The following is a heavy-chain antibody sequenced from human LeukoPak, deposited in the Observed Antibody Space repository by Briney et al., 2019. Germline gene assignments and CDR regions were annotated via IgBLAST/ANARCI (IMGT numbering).Heavy chain of an antibody. CDR2: INHSGST. CDR1: GGSLSGYY. V-gene: IGHV4-34*01. Sequence: SETLSLTCAVYGGSLSGYYWSWIRQPPGKGLEWIGEINHSGSTNYNPSLKSRVTISVDPSKNQFSLKLTSVTAADTAVYYCARAGWFGELYGPLDFWGQGTLVTVSS. CDR3: ARAGWFGELYGPLDF. D-gene: IGHD3-10*01. J-gene: IGHJ4*02.